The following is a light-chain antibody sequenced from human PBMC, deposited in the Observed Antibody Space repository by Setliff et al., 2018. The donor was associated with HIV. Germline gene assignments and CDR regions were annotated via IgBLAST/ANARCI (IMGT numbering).Light chain of an antibody. CDR3: TSYTSSDIYV. J-gene: IGLJ1*01. Sequence: QSALTQPAFVPGSPGQSITISCTGTSSDVGTYNYVSWYQQHPGKAPKLMIYDVSKRPSGVSDRFSGSKSGNTASLTISGLQAEDEADYYCTSYTSSDIYVFATGTKVTVL. CDR2: DVS. V-gene: IGLV2-14*03. CDR1: SSDVGTYNY.